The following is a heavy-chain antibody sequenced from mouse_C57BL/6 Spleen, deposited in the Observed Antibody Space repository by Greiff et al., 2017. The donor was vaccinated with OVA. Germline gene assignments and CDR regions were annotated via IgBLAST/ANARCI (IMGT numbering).Heavy chain of an antibody. CDR3: ARGVYSSNFDY. CDR2: IYPRSGNT. Sequence: QVHVKQSGAELARPGASVKLSCKASGYTFTSYGISWVKQRTGQGLEWIGEIYPRSGNTYYNEKFKGKATLTADKSSSTAYMELRSLTSEDSAVYFCARGVYSSNFDYWGQGTTLTVSS. V-gene: IGHV1-81*01. D-gene: IGHD2-12*01. CDR1: GYTFTSYG. J-gene: IGHJ2*01.